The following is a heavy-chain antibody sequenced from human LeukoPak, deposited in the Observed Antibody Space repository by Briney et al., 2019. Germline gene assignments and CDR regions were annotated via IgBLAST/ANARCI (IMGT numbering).Heavy chain of an antibody. CDR1: GFTFSSYG. J-gene: IGHJ4*02. D-gene: IGHD2-15*01. CDR3: ARERIVVVVAADYYFDY. V-gene: IGHV3-33*01. CDR2: IWYDGSNK. Sequence: GRSLRLSCAASGFTFSSYGMHWVRQAPGKGLEWVAVIWYDGSNKYYADSVKGRFTISRDNSKNTLYLQMNSLRAEDTAVYYCARERIVVVVAADYYFDYWSQGTLVTVSS.